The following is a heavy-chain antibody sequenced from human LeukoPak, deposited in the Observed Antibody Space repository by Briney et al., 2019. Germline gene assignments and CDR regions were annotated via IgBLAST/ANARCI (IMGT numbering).Heavy chain of an antibody. CDR1: GASISTSSYF. D-gene: IGHD2-2*01. Sequence: SETLSLTCTVSGASISTSSYFWGWIRQPPGKGLEWIGSLSYTGATQYSPSLKSRVTISIDTSKNQFSLKLSSVTAADTAVYYCARYDIVVVPAWGYYYYYMDVWGKGTTVTVSS. V-gene: IGHV4-39*07. CDR2: LSYTGAT. J-gene: IGHJ6*03. CDR3: ARYDIVVVPAWGYYYYYMDV.